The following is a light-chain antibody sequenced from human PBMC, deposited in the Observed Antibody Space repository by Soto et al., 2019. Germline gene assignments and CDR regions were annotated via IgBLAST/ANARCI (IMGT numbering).Light chain of an antibody. CDR2: EVS. V-gene: IGLV2-23*02. CDR3: CLYAGSSTWV. CDR1: SSDVGSYNL. Sequence: QSALTQPASVSGSPGQSITISCTGTSSDVGSYNLVSWYQQHPGKAPKLMIYEVSKRPSGVSNRFSGSKSGNTASLTISGLQAEDEADYYCCLYAGSSTWVFCGGTKITVL. J-gene: IGLJ2*01.